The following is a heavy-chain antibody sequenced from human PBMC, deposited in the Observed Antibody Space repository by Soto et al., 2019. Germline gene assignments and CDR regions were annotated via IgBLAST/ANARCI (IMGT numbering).Heavy chain of an antibody. CDR1: GFTFSSYA. J-gene: IGHJ4*02. CDR2: ISYDGSNK. Sequence: QVQLVESGGGVVQPGRSLRLSCAASGFTFSSYAMHWVRQAPDKGLEWVAVISYDGSNKYYADSVKGRFTISRDNSKNTLYLQMNSLRAEDTAVYYCARGDVRYWGQGTLVTVSS. V-gene: IGHV3-30-3*01. CDR3: ARGDVRY.